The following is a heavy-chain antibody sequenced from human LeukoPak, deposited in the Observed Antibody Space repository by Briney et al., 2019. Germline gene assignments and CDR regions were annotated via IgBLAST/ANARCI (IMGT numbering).Heavy chain of an antibody. CDR2: IYYSGGT. CDR3: ARHLRCSSACPFDN. D-gene: IGHD6-25*01. Sequence: PGGSLRLSCVGTGFTFSTYRMNWVRQPPGKGLEWIGSIYYSGGTYYNPSLKSRVTISVDTSKNQFSLKLSSVTAADTAVFYCARHLRCSSACPFDNWGQGTLVTVSS. V-gene: IGHV4-39*01. CDR1: GFTFSTYRMN. J-gene: IGHJ4*02.